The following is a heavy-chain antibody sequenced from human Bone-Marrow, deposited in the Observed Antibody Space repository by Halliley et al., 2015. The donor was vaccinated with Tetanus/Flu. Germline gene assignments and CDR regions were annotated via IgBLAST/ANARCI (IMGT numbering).Heavy chain of an antibody. CDR2: IYYSGST. J-gene: IGHJ4*02. Sequence: TLSLTCTVSGGSISRGGYYWSWIRQHPGKGLEWIGYIYYSGSTYYSPSLKSRSIISIDTSKSQFSLKLSSVTAADTAVYYCATWGIAGAGGHNSFDYWGRGPLAPVSS. CDR3: ATWGIAGAGGHNSFDY. CDR1: GGSISRGGYY. V-gene: IGHV4-31*03. D-gene: IGHD6-13*01.